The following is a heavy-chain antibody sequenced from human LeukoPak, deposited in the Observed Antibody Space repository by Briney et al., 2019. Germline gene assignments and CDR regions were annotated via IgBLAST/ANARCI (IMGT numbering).Heavy chain of an antibody. J-gene: IGHJ4*02. CDR3: ARDTGPSGTAFDY. D-gene: IGHD2-2*01. CDR2: IYYSGNT. V-gene: IGHV4-39*07. CDR1: GGSISSSSSY. Sequence: SEALSLTCTVSGGSISSSSSYWAWIRQPPGKGLEWIGTIYYSGNTYYNPSLKSRVTISVDTSKNHFSLKLTSVTAADTAVYYCARDTGPSGTAFDYWGQGTLVTVSS.